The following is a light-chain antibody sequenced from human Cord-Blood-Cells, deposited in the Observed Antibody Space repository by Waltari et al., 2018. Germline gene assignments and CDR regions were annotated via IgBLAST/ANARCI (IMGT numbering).Light chain of an antibody. V-gene: IGLV2-11*01. J-gene: IGLJ3*02. CDR1: SSDVGCYHY. CDR3: CSYAGSYTWV. Sequence: QSALTQPRSVSGSPGQSVTISCTGTSSDVGCYHYVSWYQQHPAKAPKLMIYDVSNRPSGVPDRFSGSKSGNTASLTISGLQAEDEADYYCCSYAGSYTWVFGGGTKLTVL. CDR2: DVS.